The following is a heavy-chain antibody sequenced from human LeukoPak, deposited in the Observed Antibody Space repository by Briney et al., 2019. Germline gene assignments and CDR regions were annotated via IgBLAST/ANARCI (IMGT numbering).Heavy chain of an antibody. D-gene: IGHD2-21*01. J-gene: IGHJ3*02. CDR2: INTRDNHA. CDR3: ARDVTVIGVDGQGTSFDI. V-gene: IGHV1-18*01. CDR1: GYSFTTYG. Sequence: ASVKVSCKASGYSFTTYGITWLRQAPGQGLERVGWINTRDNHALYVQNFLGRVTLTIDTSTSTAYMDLRSLRSDDTAVYYCARDVTVIGVDGQGTSFDIRGQGTVVTVSS.